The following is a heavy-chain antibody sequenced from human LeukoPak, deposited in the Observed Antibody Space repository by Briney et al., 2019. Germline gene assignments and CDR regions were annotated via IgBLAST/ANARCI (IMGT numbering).Heavy chain of an antibody. CDR3: AKLQWIYPDV. J-gene: IGHJ6*02. V-gene: IGHV3-7*01. CDR2: IKRDGSEK. D-gene: IGHD5-12*01. Sequence: GGSLRLSCAASGFPFSSHWMSWVRQAPGKGLEWVANIKRDGSEKYYVDSVKGRFTISRDNAKNSVYLQMNSLRAEDTAVYYCAKLQWIYPDVWGQGTTVTVSS. CDR1: GFPFSSHW.